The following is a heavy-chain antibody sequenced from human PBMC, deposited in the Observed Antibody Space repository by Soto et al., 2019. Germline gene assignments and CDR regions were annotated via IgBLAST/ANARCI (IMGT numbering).Heavy chain of an antibody. CDR2: ISGSGGSI. CDR1: GFTFSTYA. Sequence: EVQLLESGGGLVQPGGSLRLSCAASGFTFSTYAMNWVRQAPGNGLEWVSAISGSGGSIHYADSVKGRFTISRDNSKNTRYLQMNSQRDEDTAVYHCVKGYWKGDVRGQGTTVTVSS. CDR3: VKGYWKGDV. D-gene: IGHD1-1*01. J-gene: IGHJ6*02. V-gene: IGHV3-23*01.